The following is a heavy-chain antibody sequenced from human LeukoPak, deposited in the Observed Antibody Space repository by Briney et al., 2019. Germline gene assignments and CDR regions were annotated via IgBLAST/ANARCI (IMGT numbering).Heavy chain of an antibody. CDR3: ARDSVVVAAMGAFDI. D-gene: IGHD2-15*01. V-gene: IGHV3-30*04. CDR2: ISYDGSNK. Sequence: PGRSLSLSCAASGFTFSSYAMHWVRQAPGKGLEWVAVISYDGSNKYYADSVKGRFTISRDNSKNTLYLQMNSLRAEDTAVYYCARDSVVVAAMGAFDIWGQGTMVTVSS. CDR1: GFTFSSYA. J-gene: IGHJ3*02.